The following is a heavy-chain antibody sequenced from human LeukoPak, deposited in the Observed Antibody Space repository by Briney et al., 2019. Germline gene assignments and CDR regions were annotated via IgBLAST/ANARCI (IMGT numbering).Heavy chain of an antibody. CDR2: IKQDGSEK. CDR1: GFTFSSYW. CDR3: ARVLAGGSYYFDY. V-gene: IGHV3-7*01. J-gene: IGHJ4*02. D-gene: IGHD3-16*01. Sequence: GVLRLSCAASGFTFSSYWMSWVRQAPGKGLEWVANIKQDGSEKYYVDSVKGRFTISRDNAKNSLYLQMNSLRAEDTAVYYCARVLAGGSYYFDYWGQGTLVTVSS.